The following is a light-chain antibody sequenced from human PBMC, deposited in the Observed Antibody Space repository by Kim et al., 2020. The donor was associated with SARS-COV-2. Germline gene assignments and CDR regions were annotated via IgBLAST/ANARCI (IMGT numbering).Light chain of an antibody. CDR1: SLRNNY. CDR3: NSRDSSTNHLV. CDR2: GKN. Sequence: SSELTQDPAVSVALGQTVRITCQGDSLRNNYASWYQQKPVQAPVVVIYGKNNRLSGIPDRFSGSTSGSTASLIITGAQAEDEADYYCNSRDSSTNHLVFGGGTQLTVL. J-gene: IGLJ2*01. V-gene: IGLV3-19*01.